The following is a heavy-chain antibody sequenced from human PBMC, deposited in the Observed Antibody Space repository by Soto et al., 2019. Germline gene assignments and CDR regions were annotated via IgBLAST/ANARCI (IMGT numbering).Heavy chain of an antibody. CDR3: ASVDTAMVPEAYYYYGMDV. V-gene: IGHV3-30-3*01. Sequence: QVQLVESGGGVVQPGRSLRLSCAASGFTFSSYAMHWVRQAPGKGLEWVAVISYDGSNKYYADSVKGRFTISRDNSKNKLYLQMNSLRAEDTAVYYCASVDTAMVPEAYYYYGMDVWGQGTTVTVSS. D-gene: IGHD5-18*01. J-gene: IGHJ6*02. CDR1: GFTFSSYA. CDR2: ISYDGSNK.